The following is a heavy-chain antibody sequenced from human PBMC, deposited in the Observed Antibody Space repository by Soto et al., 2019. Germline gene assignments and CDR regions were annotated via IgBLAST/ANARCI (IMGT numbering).Heavy chain of an antibody. CDR3: ARVKRSTSRLDP. J-gene: IGHJ5*02. CDR2: IYYSGNT. D-gene: IGHD1-26*01. V-gene: IGHV4-59*01. CDR1: GGSISSYY. Sequence: SETLSLTCTVSGGSISSYYWSWIRQPPGKGLEWIGYIYYSGNTNYNPSLKSRVTMSVDTSKNQFSLKLTSVTPADTAIYYCARVKRSTSRLDPWGQGTLVTVSS.